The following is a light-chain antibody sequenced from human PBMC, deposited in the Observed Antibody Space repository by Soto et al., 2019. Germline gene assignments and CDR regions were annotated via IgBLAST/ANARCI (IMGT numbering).Light chain of an antibody. CDR3: MQGTHWPPYT. J-gene: IGKJ2*01. Sequence: DVVMTQSPLSLPVTLGQPASISCRSSQSLAYSDGNTYLNWFQQRPGQSPRRLIYKVSNRDSGVPDRFSGGGSGTAFTLKISRVEAEDVGVYYGMQGTHWPPYTFGQGTKLEIK. V-gene: IGKV2-30*01. CDR2: KVS. CDR1: QSLAYSDGNTY.